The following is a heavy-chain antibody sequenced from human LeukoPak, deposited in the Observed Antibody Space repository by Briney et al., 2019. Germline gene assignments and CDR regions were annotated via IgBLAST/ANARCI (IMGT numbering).Heavy chain of an antibody. CDR1: GFTFSSYT. V-gene: IGHV3-23*01. D-gene: IGHD7-27*01. CDR3: AKDGGLWVSAHWGGS. J-gene: IGHJ5*02. CDR2: ITTSNGNT. Sequence: PGGSLRLSCAASGFTFSSYTMSWVRQAPGKGLEWVSTITTSNGNTYCADSVKGRFTVSRDNSKNTLFLQMNSLRAEDTAVYYCAKDGGLWVSAHWGGSWGRGTLVTVSS.